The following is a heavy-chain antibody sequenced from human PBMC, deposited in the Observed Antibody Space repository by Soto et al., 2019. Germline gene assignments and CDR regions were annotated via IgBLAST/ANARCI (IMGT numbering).Heavy chain of an antibody. J-gene: IGHJ4*02. Sequence: GGSLRLSCAASGFTFSDHYMDWVRQAPGKGLEWVGRTRNKANSYTTEYAASVKGRFTISRDDSKNSLYLQMNSLKTEDTAVYYCAREGAYCSGGSCTIFDYWGLGILVTVSS. CDR2: TRNKANSYTT. CDR1: GFTFSDHY. V-gene: IGHV3-72*01. D-gene: IGHD2-15*01. CDR3: AREGAYCSGGSCTIFDY.